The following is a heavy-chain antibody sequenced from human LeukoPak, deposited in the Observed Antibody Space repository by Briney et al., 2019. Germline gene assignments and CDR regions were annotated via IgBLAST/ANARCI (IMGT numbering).Heavy chain of an antibody. Sequence: ASVKVSCKASGYTFTSYDINWVRQAPGQGLEWMGGIIPIFGTANYAQKFQGRVTITADESTSTAYMELSSLRSEDTAVYYCAISADTALDYWGQGTLVTVSS. CDR1: GYTFTSYD. D-gene: IGHD5-18*01. J-gene: IGHJ4*02. CDR3: AISADTALDY. V-gene: IGHV1-69*13. CDR2: IIPIFGTA.